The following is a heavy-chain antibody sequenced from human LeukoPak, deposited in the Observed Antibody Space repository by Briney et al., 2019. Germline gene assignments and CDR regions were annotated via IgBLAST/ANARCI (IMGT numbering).Heavy chain of an antibody. CDR3: ARSIGGSYFFCDY. V-gene: IGHV3-48*01. CDR2: ISSSSSTI. D-gene: IGHD1-26*01. CDR1: GFTFSSYS. Sequence: GGSLRRSCAASGFTFSSYSMNWVRQAPGKGLEWVSYISSSSSTIYYADSVKGRFTISRDNAKNSLYLQMNSLRAEDTAVYYCARSIGGSYFFCDYWGQGTLVTVSS. J-gene: IGHJ4*02.